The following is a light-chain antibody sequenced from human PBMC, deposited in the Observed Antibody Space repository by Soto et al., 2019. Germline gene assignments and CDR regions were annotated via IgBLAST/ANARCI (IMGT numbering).Light chain of an antibody. CDR1: HRVSSY. CDR3: QQYNNWPLT. Sequence: EIVMTQSPATLSVSPGERATLSCRASHRVSSYFAWYQQKPGQAPRLLIYATSTRATGIPAKFSGSGSGTEFTRTISSLQSEDFAVYYGQQYNNWPLTFGGGTKVEIK. V-gene: IGKV3-15*01. CDR2: ATS. J-gene: IGKJ4*01.